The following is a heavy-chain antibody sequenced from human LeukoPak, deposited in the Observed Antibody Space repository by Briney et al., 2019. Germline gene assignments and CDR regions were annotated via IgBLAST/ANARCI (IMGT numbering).Heavy chain of an antibody. CDR1: GFTFSSYS. CDR3: ARAGYYDSSGYHYFYAFDI. D-gene: IGHD3-22*01. Sequence: PGGSLRLSCAASGFTFSSYSMNWVRQAPGKGLEWVSSISSSSRNIYYGDSVKGRFTISRDNAKNSLYLQMNSLRADDTAVYYCARAGYYDSSGYHYFYAFDIWGQGTMVTVSS. J-gene: IGHJ3*02. V-gene: IGHV3-21*01. CDR2: ISSSSRNI.